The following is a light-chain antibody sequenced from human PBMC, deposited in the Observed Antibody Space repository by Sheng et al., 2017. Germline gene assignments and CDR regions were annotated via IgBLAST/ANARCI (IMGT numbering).Light chain of an antibody. CDR3: QQLNSYPLT. J-gene: IGKJ3*01. V-gene: IGKV1-39*01. CDR1: QSISSS. Sequence: DIQMTQSPSSLSASVGDRVTITCRASQSISSSLNWYQQKPGKAPKVLISAASNLQSGVPSRFTGSGAGTNFTLTITSLQPEDCATYYCQQLNSYPLTFGPGTKVDIK. CDR2: AAS.